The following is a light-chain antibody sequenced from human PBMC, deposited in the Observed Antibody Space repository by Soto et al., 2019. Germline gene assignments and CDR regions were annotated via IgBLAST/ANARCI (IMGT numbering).Light chain of an antibody. CDR1: QSVRTN. Sequence: EIVMTQSPATLSVSPGEGATLSCRATQSVRTNLAWYQQKPGQAPRLLIYGASTRATGIPGRFSGSGSGTEFTLTISSLQSEDFAVYYCQQYNNWLVTFGGGTKVDIK. CDR2: GAS. V-gene: IGKV3-15*01. CDR3: QQYNNWLVT. J-gene: IGKJ4*01.